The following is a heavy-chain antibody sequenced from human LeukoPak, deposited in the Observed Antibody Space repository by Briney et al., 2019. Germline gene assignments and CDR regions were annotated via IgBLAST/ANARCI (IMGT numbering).Heavy chain of an antibody. CDR3: ARVVEYYDILTGQLYYFDY. D-gene: IGHD3-9*01. CDR1: GYTLTELS. Sequence: ASVKVSCKVSGYTLTELSMHWVRQAPGQGLEWMGWINPNSGGTNYAQKFQGRVTMTRDTSISTAYMELSRLRSDDTAVYYCARVVEYYDILTGQLYYFDYWGQGTLVTVSS. V-gene: IGHV1-2*02. CDR2: INPNSGGT. J-gene: IGHJ4*02.